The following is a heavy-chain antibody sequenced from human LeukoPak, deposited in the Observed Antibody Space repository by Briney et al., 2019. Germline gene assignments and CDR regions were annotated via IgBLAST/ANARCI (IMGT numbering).Heavy chain of an antibody. V-gene: IGHV3-53*04. CDR2: IYSGGST. CDR3: ARQYCSGGSCYLDYFDY. D-gene: IGHD2-15*01. Sequence: PGGSLRLSCAAPGFTVSSNYMSWVRQAPGKGLEWGSVIYSGGSTYYADSVKGRFTISRHNSKNTLYLQMNSLRAEDTAVYYCARQYCSGGSCYLDYFDYWGQGTLVTVSP. CDR1: GFTVSSNY. J-gene: IGHJ4*02.